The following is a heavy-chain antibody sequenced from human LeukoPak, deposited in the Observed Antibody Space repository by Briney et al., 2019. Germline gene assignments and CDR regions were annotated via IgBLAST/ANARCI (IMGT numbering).Heavy chain of an antibody. CDR2: IYYSGST. J-gene: IGHJ6*02. D-gene: IGHD1-26*01. V-gene: IGHV4-39*01. Sequence: PSETLSLTCTVSGGSLSSSSYYWGWIRQPPGKGLEWIGTIYYSGSTYYSSSLKSRVTISVDTSKNQVSLKLNSVTAADTSVYYCARGSRGDSGVDYYYGLDVWGQGTTVTVSS. CDR1: GGSLSSSSYY. CDR3: ARGSRGDSGVDYYYGLDV.